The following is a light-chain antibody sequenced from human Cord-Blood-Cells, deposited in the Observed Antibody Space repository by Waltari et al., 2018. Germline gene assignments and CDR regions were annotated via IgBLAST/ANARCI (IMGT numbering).Light chain of an antibody. CDR3: SSYAGSNNLV. V-gene: IGLV2-8*01. Sequence: QSALTQPPSASGSPGQSVTIPCTGTSSDVGGYNYVSWYHQHPGKAPKLMIYEVSNRPSGVPDRFSGSKSGNTASLTVSGLQAEDEADYYCSSYAGSNNLVFGGGTKLTVL. J-gene: IGLJ3*02. CDR2: EVS. CDR1: SSDVGGYNY.